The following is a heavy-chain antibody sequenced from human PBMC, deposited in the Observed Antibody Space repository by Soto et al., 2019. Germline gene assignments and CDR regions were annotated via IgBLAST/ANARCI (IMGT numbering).Heavy chain of an antibody. J-gene: IGHJ6*02. CDR1: GYTFTGYC. CDR2: INPNSGGT. Sequence: ASVKVSCKASGYTFTGYCMHWVRQAPGQGLEWMGWINPNSGGTNYAQKFQGWVTMTRDTSISTAYMELSRLRSDDTAVYYCARFAPRIAAADYGMDVWGQGTTVTVSS. D-gene: IGHD6-13*01. V-gene: IGHV1-2*04. CDR3: ARFAPRIAAADYGMDV.